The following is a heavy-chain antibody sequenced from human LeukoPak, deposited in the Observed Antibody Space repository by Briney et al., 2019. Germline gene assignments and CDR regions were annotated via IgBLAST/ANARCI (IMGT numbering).Heavy chain of an antibody. Sequence: GESLKISCKGSGYSFTSYWIGWVRQMPGKGLEWMGIIYPGDSDTRYSPSFQGQVTISADKSISTAYLQWSSLKASDTAMYYCARLSPSPILLWFGEFWGQGTLVTVSS. V-gene: IGHV5-51*01. J-gene: IGHJ4*02. CDR3: ARLSPSPILLWFGEF. CDR1: GYSFTSYW. D-gene: IGHD3-10*01. CDR2: IYPGDSDT.